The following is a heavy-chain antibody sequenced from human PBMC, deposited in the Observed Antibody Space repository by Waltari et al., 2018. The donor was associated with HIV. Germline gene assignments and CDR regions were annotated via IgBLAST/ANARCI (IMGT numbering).Heavy chain of an antibody. J-gene: IGHJ2*01. V-gene: IGHV4-34*02. CDR2: IKNSGSI. Sequence: QVELQQGGAGLLKPSETLSLSCAVSGGSFSPYYWGWIRQPPGKGLEWMGEIKNSGSINVKPSRKIRLNISLDASKKQSSLHLTSVTAADTALYYCATRGDYGDLPKYFDLWGRGTLVTVSS. CDR3: ATRGDYGDLPKYFDL. CDR1: GGSFSPYY. D-gene: IGHD4-17*01.